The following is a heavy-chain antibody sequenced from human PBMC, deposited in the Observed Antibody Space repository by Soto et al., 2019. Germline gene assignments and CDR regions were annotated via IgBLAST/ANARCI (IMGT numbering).Heavy chain of an antibody. CDR2: ISSSSSYI. V-gene: IGHV3-21*01. J-gene: IGHJ3*02. Sequence: PGGSLRLSCAASGFTFSSYSMNWVRQAPGKGLEWVSSISSSSSYIYYADSVKGRFTISRDNAKNSLYLQMNSLRAEDTAVYYCARDDIVVVVADDAFDIWGQGTMVTVSS. CDR1: GFTFSSYS. CDR3: ARDDIVVVVADDAFDI. D-gene: IGHD2-15*01.